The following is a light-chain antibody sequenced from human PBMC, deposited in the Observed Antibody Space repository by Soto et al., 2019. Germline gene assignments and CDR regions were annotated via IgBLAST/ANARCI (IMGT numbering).Light chain of an antibody. CDR2: DAS. CDR3: QQYYNYGT. V-gene: IGKV1-5*01. CDR1: QSVSTS. Sequence: TQPPGTLSLSPAERATLSFRASQSVSTSLAWYQQRPGKPPKLLIYDASSLQSGVPSKFSGGGSGTEFTLTISSLQPDDFATYYCQQYYNYGTFGQGTKVDNK. J-gene: IGKJ1*01.